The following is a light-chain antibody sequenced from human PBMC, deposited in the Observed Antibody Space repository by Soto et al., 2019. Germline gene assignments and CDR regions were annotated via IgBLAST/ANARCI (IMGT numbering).Light chain of an antibody. CDR1: QTISNSY. CDR2: AAS. CDR3: QQYVNKVRT. J-gene: IGKJ1*01. Sequence: EIVLTQSPGTLSLSPGERATLSCRASQTISNSYLAWYQHKSGQAPRLLISAASSRATGIPDRFSGSGSGKDFTLTISRLEPEDFAVYYCQQYVNKVRTLGQGTKVDIK. V-gene: IGKV3-20*01.